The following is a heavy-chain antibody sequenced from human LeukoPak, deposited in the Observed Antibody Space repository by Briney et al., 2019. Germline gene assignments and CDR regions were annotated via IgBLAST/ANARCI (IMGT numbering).Heavy chain of an antibody. Sequence: GGSLRLSCAASGFIFSTYWMHWVRQAPGKGLVWVSRISSDGTTTTYADSVKGRFTISRDSAQNTLYLQMNSLRAEDTAVYYCARTYYYDTWGQGTLVTVSS. D-gene: IGHD3-22*01. J-gene: IGHJ5*02. V-gene: IGHV3-74*01. CDR1: GFIFSTYW. CDR2: ISSDGTTT. CDR3: ARTYYYDT.